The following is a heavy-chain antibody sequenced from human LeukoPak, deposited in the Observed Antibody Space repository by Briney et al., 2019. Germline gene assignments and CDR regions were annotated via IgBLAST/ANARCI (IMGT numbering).Heavy chain of an antibody. V-gene: IGHV4-34*01. CDR3: VRHYGPAVLFDY. Sequence: SETLSLTCAVYGGSFRGYYWSWIRQPPGKGLEWIGEINHSGSTNYNPSLKSRVTISVDTSKNQFSLKLSSVTAADTAVYYCVRHYGPAVLFDYWGQGTLVTVSS. J-gene: IGHJ4*02. CDR2: INHSGST. D-gene: IGHD2-2*01. CDR1: GGSFRGYY.